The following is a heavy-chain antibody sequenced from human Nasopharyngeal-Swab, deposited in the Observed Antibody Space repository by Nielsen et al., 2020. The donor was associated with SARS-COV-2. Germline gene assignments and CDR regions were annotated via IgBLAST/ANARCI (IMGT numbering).Heavy chain of an antibody. V-gene: IGHV1-24*01. Sequence: ASVKVSCKVSGYTLTELSMHWVRQAPGKGLEWVGGFDPEDGETIYAQKFQGRVTMTEDTSTDTAYMELSSLTSEDTAVYYCARVKLDYYGSGSYQWPLYYGMDVWGQGTTVTVSS. J-gene: IGHJ6*02. CDR1: GYTLTELS. CDR2: FDPEDGET. D-gene: IGHD3-10*01. CDR3: ARVKLDYYGSGSYQWPLYYGMDV.